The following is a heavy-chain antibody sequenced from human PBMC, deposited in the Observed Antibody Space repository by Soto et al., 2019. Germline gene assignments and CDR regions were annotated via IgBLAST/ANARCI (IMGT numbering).Heavy chain of an antibody. CDR1: GFSLSTSGAG. CDR2: ISWKEEK. J-gene: IGHJ4*02. Sequence: QITLKESGPTLVQPTQTLTVTCTFSGFSLSTSGAGVGWIRQSPGKAPEWLALISWKEEKRYNPGLKSRLTITTDTSKNQVVLTLTDLDPADTATYFCAHRYGGNYFRWYFDPWGQATLVTVSS. V-gene: IGHV2-5*01. CDR3: AHRYGGNYFRWYFDP. D-gene: IGHD4-17*01.